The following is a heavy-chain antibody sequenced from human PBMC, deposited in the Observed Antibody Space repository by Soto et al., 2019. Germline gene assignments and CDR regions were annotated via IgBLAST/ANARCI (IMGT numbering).Heavy chain of an antibody. D-gene: IGHD2-2*01. CDR3: AREVLGYCSSTSCYYYYYGMDV. CDR2: INRDGSST. V-gene: IGHV3-74*01. Sequence: EVQLVESGGGLVQPGGSLRLSCAASGFTFSSYWMHWVRQAPGKGLVWVSRINRDGSSTSYADSVKGRFTISRDNAKNTLYLQKNSLRAEDTAVYYCAREVLGYCSSTSCYYYYYGMDVWGQGTTVTVSS. J-gene: IGHJ6*02. CDR1: GFTFSSYW.